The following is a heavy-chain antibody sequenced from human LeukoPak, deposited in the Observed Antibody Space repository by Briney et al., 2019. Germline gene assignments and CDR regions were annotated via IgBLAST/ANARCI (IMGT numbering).Heavy chain of an antibody. D-gene: IGHD2-15*01. V-gene: IGHV1-46*01. CDR2: INPSGGRT. J-gene: IGHJ6*02. CDR3: ARDEVVAAPNYFGMVV. Sequence: ASVKVSCKASGYTFTNYYMHWVRQAPGQGLEWMGIINPSGGRTSYAQKFQGRVTLTRDTSLSTAYMELSNLRSDDTAVYYCARDEVVAAPNYFGMVVWGQGTTVSVSS. CDR1: GYTFTNYY.